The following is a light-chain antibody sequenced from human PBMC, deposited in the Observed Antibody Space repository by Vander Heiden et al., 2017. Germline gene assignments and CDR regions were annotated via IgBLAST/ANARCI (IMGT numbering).Light chain of an antibody. CDR2: EGS. CDR1: SSDVGTYNT. Sequence: SALTQPASVSGYPGPMINIACTGTSSDVGTYNTDSWYQQQPDKAPKLIIYEGSKRPSGVSNRFSGSKSGSTASLTISGLQAEDEADYYCYSYAGDNTFVFGGGTKLTV. V-gene: IGLV2-23*03. CDR3: YSYAGDNTFV. J-gene: IGLJ2*01.